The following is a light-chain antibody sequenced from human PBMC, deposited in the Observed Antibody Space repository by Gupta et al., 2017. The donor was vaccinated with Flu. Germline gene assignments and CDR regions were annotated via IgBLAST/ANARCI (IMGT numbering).Light chain of an antibody. Sequence: EILLTQSPATLSLSPGERAILSCRASQDVGSFLAWYQHKPGQASRLLIYDASKRATGIPARFSGSGSGTDFTLTISGLEPEDFASYHCQEPRTTFGQGTRLDSK. CDR3: QEPRTT. J-gene: IGKJ5*01. V-gene: IGKV3D-11*01. CDR2: DAS. CDR1: QDVGSF.